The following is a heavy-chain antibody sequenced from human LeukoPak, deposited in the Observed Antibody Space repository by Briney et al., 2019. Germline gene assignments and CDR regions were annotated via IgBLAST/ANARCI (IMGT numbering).Heavy chain of an antibody. D-gene: IGHD2-2*01. Sequence: PSETRSLTCTVSGGSISSYYWSWVRQPPGEGLEWIGYIYYSGSTNFNPSLKSRVTISVDTSKNQFSLKLSSMTAADTAVYYCARGGLDYQLLSYFDYWGQGTLVTVSS. J-gene: IGHJ4*02. V-gene: IGHV4-59*01. CDR3: ARGGLDYQLLSYFDY. CDR2: IYYSGST. CDR1: GGSISSYY.